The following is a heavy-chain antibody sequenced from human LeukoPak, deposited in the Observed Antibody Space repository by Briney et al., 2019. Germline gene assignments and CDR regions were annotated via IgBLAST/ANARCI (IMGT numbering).Heavy chain of an antibody. J-gene: IGHJ3*02. CDR3: ARVPMDSSGYYPNDAFDI. CDR2: ISAYTGNT. D-gene: IGHD3-22*01. CDR1: GYTFTSYG. V-gene: IGHV1-18*01. Sequence: GASVTVSCTASGYTFTSYGISWVRQAPGQGLEWMGWISAYTGNTNYAQNLQVRVTMTTDTSTSTAYMELRSLRSDDTAVYYCARVPMDSSGYYPNDAFDIWGQGTMVTVSS.